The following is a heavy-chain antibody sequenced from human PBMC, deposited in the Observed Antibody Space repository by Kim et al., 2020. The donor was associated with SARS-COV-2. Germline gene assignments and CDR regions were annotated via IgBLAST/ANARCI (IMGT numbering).Heavy chain of an antibody. CDR1: GYSFTSYW. J-gene: IGHJ4*02. CDR2: IYPGDSDT. D-gene: IGHD3-10*01. CDR3: ARYAWFGESETYFDY. V-gene: IGHV5-51*01. Sequence: GESLKISCKGSGYSFTSYWIGWVRQMPGKGLEWMGIIYPGDSDTRYSPSFQGQVTISADKSISTAYLQWSSLKASDTAMYYCARYAWFGESETYFDYWGQGTLVTVSS.